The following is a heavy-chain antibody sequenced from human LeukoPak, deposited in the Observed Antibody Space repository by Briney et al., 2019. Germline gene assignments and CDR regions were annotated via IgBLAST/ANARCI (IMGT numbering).Heavy chain of an antibody. D-gene: IGHD3-9*01. CDR1: GGSISSYY. CDR2: IYTSGST. CDR3: ARAHYDILTGERVGYYYYYMDV. V-gene: IGHV4-4*07. Sequence: KASETLSLTCTVSGGSISSYYWSWIRQPAGKGLEWIGRIYTSGSTNYNPSLKSRVTMSVDTSKNQFSLKLSSVTAADTAVYYCARAHYDILTGERVGYYYYYMDVWGKGTTVTISS. J-gene: IGHJ6*03.